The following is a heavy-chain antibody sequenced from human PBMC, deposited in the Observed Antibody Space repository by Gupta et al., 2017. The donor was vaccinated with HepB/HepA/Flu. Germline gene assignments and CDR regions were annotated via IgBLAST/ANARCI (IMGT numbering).Heavy chain of an antibody. Sequence: QVQLVQSGAEVKKPGSSVKVSCKASGGTFSSYAISWVRQAPGQGLEWMGGIIPIFGTANYAQKFQGRVTITADESTSTAYMELSSLRSEDTAVYYCARVRDGEDDYGDYGGINYYYYYMDVWGKGTTVTVSS. CDR1: GGTFSSYA. V-gene: IGHV1-69*01. J-gene: IGHJ6*03. CDR2: IIPIFGTA. CDR3: ARVRDGEDDYGDYGGINYYYYYMDV. D-gene: IGHD4-17*01.